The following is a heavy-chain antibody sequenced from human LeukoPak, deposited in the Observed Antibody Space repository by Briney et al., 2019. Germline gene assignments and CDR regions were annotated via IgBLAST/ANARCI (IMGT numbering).Heavy chain of an antibody. CDR1: GGSISSSSYY. CDR2: IYHSGST. Sequence: PSETLSLTCTVSGGSISSSSYYWGWIRQPPGKGLEWIGSIYHSGSTYYNPSLKSRVTISVDTSKNQFSLKLSSVTAADTAVYYCARSVDTAVDAFDIWGQGTMVTVSS. V-gene: IGHV4-39*07. CDR3: ARSVDTAVDAFDI. J-gene: IGHJ3*02. D-gene: IGHD5-18*01.